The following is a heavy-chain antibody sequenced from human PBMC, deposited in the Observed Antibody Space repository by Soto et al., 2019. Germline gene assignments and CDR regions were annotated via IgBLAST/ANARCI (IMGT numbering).Heavy chain of an antibody. CDR1: GFTFGDYA. Sequence: GGSLRLSCTASGFTFGDYAMSWFRQAPGKGLEWVGFIRSKAYGGTTEYAASVKGRFTISRDDSKSIAYLQMNSLKTEDTAVYYCTRVRAKPPYYYYYGMDVWGQGTTVTVSS. J-gene: IGHJ6*02. V-gene: IGHV3-49*03. CDR3: TRVRAKPPYYYYYGMDV. CDR2: IRSKAYGGTT.